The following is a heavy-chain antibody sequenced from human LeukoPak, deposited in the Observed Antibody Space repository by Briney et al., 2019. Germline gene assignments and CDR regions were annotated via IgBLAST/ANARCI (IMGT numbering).Heavy chain of an antibody. CDR1: GFTFSSYA. Sequence: GGSLRLSCAASGFTFSSYAMSWVRQAPGKGLEWVSAISASGDSTYYADSVKGRFTISRDNSKNTLYLQMNSLRAEDTAVYYCARQKYYYGSGSYYPPQYYFDYWGQGTLVTVSS. V-gene: IGHV3-23*01. CDR3: ARQKYYYGSGSYYPPQYYFDY. J-gene: IGHJ4*02. D-gene: IGHD3-10*01. CDR2: ISASGDST.